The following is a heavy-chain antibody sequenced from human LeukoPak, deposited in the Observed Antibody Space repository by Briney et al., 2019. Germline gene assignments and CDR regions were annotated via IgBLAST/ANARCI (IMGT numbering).Heavy chain of an antibody. CDR1: GFSFSSYA. CDR2: ITGDSAYI. V-gene: IGHV3-21*01. CDR3: ARYGVSGSTSYIDF. J-gene: IGHJ4*02. Sequence: PGGSLRLSCAASGFSFSSYAMSWVRQAPGEGLKWVSCITGDSAYIYYADSVKGRFTISRDNAKNSLYLQMNSLRAEDTAVYYCARYGVSGSTSYIDFWGQGTLVTVSS. D-gene: IGHD2-2*01.